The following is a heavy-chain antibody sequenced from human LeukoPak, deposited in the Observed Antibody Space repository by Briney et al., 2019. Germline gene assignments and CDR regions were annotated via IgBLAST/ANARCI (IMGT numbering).Heavy chain of an antibody. Sequence: GESLKISCKGSGYRFTSYWIGWVRQMPGKGLEWMGIIYPGDSDTRYSPSFQGQVTISADKSISTAYLQWSSLKASDTAMYYCARAPYYDYVWGSYRYHFDYWGQGTLVTVSS. CDR3: ARAPYYDYVWGSYRYHFDY. V-gene: IGHV5-51*01. CDR2: IYPGDSDT. D-gene: IGHD3-16*02. J-gene: IGHJ4*02. CDR1: GYRFTSYW.